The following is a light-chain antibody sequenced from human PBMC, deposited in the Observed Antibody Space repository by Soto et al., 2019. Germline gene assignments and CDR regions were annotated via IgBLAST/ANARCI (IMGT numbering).Light chain of an antibody. CDR2: RNN. Sequence: QSVLTQPPSASGTPGQRVTISCSGSSSNIGSDSVNWYQQLPGTAPNLLIYRNNQRPSGVPDRLSGSKSGTSASLAISGLQSEDEADYYCAAWDDSLNGVVFGGGTKLTVL. J-gene: IGLJ2*01. CDR3: AAWDDSLNGVV. CDR1: SSNIGSDS. V-gene: IGLV1-44*01.